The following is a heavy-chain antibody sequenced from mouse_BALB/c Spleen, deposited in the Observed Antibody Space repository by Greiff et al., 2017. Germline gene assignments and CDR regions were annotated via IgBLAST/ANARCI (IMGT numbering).Heavy chain of an antibody. J-gene: IGHJ3*01. Sequence: EVMLVESGPGLVKPSQSLSLTCTVTGYSITSDYAWNWIRQFPGNKLEWMGYISYSGSTSYNPSLKSRISITRDTSKNQFFLQLNSVTTEDTATYYCASPWFAYWGQGTLVTVSA. CDR1: GYSITSDYA. CDR2: ISYSGST. CDR3: ASPWFAY. V-gene: IGHV3-2*02.